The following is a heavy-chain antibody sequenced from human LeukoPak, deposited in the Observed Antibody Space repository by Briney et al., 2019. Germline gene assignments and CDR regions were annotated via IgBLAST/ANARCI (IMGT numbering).Heavy chain of an antibody. CDR1: GYDFINYG. V-gene: IGHV1-18*01. D-gene: IGHD3-22*01. Sequence: ASVKVSCKTSGYDFINYGISWVRQAPGQGLEWMGWISAYNGNTNYAQKLQGRVTMTTDTSTSTAYMELRSLRSDDTAVYYCARDLDSSGSFDYWGQGTLVTVSS. CDR3: ARDLDSSGSFDY. CDR2: ISAYNGNT. J-gene: IGHJ4*02.